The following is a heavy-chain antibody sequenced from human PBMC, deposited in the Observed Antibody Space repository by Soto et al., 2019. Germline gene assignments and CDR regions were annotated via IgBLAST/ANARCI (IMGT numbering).Heavy chain of an antibody. CDR3: AKFQATIFPGDAVNCGMDV. Sequence: EVQLLESGGDLVQPGGSLRLSCAASGFTFSNYAMIWVRPAPGKGLEWVSVISGSGGSTYYADSVKGRFTISRDNSKNTLYLQMNSLRAEDTAVYYCAKFQATIFPGDAVNCGMDVWGQGTTVTVSS. CDR1: GFTFSNYA. CDR2: ISGSGGST. V-gene: IGHV3-23*01. J-gene: IGHJ6*02. D-gene: IGHD5-12*01.